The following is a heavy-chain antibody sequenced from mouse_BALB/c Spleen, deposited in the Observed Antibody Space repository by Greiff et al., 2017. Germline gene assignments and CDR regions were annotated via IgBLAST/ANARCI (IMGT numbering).Heavy chain of an antibody. CDR1: GFTFSSYT. Sequence: EVMLVESGGGLVQPGGSLKLSCAASGFTFSSYTLSWVRQTPEKRLEWVAYISNGGGSTYSPDTVKGRFTISRDNAKNTLYLQMSSLKSEDTAMYYCARQDWDYFDYWGQGTTLTVSS. V-gene: IGHV5-12-2*01. J-gene: IGHJ2*01. CDR2: ISNGGGST. CDR3: ARQDWDYFDY. D-gene: IGHD4-1*01.